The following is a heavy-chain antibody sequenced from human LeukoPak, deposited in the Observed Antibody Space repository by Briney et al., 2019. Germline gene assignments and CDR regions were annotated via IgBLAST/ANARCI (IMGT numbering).Heavy chain of an antibody. J-gene: IGHJ4*02. Sequence: PSETLSLTCTVSGGSVSTSDYYWGWIRQSPGKGLEWIGDVFYTGKTNHNPSLRGRATISIDTSKNQFSLKLTYVTAADTAVYYCSRVLDSWGQGTLVTVSS. D-gene: IGHD3-10*01. CDR3: SRVLDS. V-gene: IGHV4-39*07. CDR1: GGSVSTSDYY. CDR2: VFYTGKT.